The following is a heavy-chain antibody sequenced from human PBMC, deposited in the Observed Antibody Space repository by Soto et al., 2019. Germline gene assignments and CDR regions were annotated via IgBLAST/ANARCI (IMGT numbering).Heavy chain of an antibody. D-gene: IGHD3-10*01. CDR1: GGSISSYY. J-gene: IGHJ5*02. V-gene: IGHV4-59*08. Sequence: SETLSLTCTVSGGSISSYYWSWIRQPPGKGLEWIGYIYYSGSTNYNPSLKSRVTISVDTSKNQFSLKLSSVTAADTAVYYCARHPLWFGESSNWFDPWGQGTLVTVSS. CDR2: IYYSGST. CDR3: ARHPLWFGESSNWFDP.